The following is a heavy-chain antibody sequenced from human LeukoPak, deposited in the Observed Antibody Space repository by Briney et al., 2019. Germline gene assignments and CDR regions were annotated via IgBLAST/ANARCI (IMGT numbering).Heavy chain of an antibody. J-gene: IGHJ4*02. CDR1: GYNFVNYG. CDR2: IIPIFGTA. V-gene: IGHV1-69*13. CDR3: ARAHDYSNYFDY. D-gene: IGHD4-11*01. Sequence: GASVKVSCKASGYNFVNYGITWVRQAPGQGLEWMGGIIPIFGTANYAQKFQGRVTITADESTSTAYMELSSLRSEDTAVYYCARAHDYSNYFDYWGQGTLVTVSS.